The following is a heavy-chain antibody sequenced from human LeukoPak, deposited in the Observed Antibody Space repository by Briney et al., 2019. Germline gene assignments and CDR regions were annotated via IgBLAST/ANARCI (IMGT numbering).Heavy chain of an antibody. CDR2: IYHSGST. Sequence: SETLSLTCTVSGGSISSGGYYWSWIRQPPGKGLEWIGYIYHSGSTYYNPSLKSRVTISVDTSKNQFSLKLSSVTAADTAVYYCARTYYYDSSGYNYLDYWGQGTLVTVSS. D-gene: IGHD3-22*01. V-gene: IGHV4-61*08. CDR3: ARTYYYDSSGYNYLDY. J-gene: IGHJ4*02. CDR1: GGSISSGGYY.